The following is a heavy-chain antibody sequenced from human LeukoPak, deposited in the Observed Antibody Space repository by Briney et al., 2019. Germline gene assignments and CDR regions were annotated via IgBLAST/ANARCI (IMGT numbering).Heavy chain of an antibody. Sequence: HPGGSLRLSCAASGFTFSSYAMSWVRQAPGKGLEWVSAISGSGGSTYYADSVKGRFTISRDNSKNTLYLQMNSLRAEDTAVYYCAKAGEVVVVAARGDYWGQGTLVTVSS. V-gene: IGHV3-23*01. CDR2: ISGSGGST. J-gene: IGHJ4*02. CDR3: AKAGEVVVVAARGDY. D-gene: IGHD2-15*01. CDR1: GFTFSSYA.